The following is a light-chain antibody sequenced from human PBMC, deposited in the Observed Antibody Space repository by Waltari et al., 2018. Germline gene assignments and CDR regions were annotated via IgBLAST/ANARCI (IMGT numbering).Light chain of an antibody. J-gene: IGKJ2*01. CDR2: GAS. CDR3: QQYNSWPPYT. Sequence: EIVMMQSPATLSVSPGERATLSCRASQGVSSNLAWYQQKPGQAPRLLIYGASSRATGIPGRFSGSGSGTDFTLTISSLQSEDFAVYYCQQYNSWPPYTFGQGTKLQIK. CDR1: QGVSSN. V-gene: IGKV3-15*01.